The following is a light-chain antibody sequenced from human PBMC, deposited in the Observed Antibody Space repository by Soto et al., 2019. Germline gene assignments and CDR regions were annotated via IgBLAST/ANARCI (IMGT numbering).Light chain of an antibody. Sequence: DIQMTQSPSTLSASVGDRVTITCRARQRISNWLAWYQQKPGKAPKLLIYDASSLESGVPSRFSGSGSGTEFTLTISSLQPDDFATYYCQQYSSYYSFGQGTKLEIK. CDR1: QRISNW. CDR2: DAS. CDR3: QQYSSYYS. V-gene: IGKV1-5*01. J-gene: IGKJ2*03.